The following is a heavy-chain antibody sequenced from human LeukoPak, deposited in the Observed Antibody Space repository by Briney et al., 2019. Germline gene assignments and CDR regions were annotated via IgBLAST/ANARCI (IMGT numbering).Heavy chain of an antibody. CDR1: GFTFSSYA. CDR3: AKSGGSYYYYYMDV. V-gene: IGHV3-23*01. D-gene: IGHD3-10*01. CDR2: ISGSGGST. Sequence: PGGSLRLSCAASGFTFSSYAMSWVRQAPGKGLEWDSAISGSGGSTYYADSVKGRFTISRDNSKNTLYLQMNSLRAEDTAVYYCAKSGGSYYYYYMDVWGKGTTVTVSS. J-gene: IGHJ6*03.